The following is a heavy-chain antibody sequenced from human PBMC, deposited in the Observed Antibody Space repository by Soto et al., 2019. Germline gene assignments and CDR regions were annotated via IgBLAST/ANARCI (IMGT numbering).Heavy chain of an antibody. Sequence: PGGSLRLSCAASGFTLNSYAMSWVRQAPGKGLEWVSVISGSGGSRYYADSVKGRFTTSRDNSKNTLYLQMNSLRAEDTAVYYCAKAGYCTNGVCYLYYFDYWGQGTLVTVSS. CDR1: GFTLNSYA. CDR2: ISGSGGSR. CDR3: AKAGYCTNGVCYLYYFDY. D-gene: IGHD2-8*01. V-gene: IGHV3-23*01. J-gene: IGHJ4*02.